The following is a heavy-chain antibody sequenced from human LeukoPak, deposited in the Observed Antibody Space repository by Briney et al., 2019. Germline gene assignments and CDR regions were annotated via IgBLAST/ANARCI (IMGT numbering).Heavy chain of an antibody. V-gene: IGHV5-51*01. D-gene: IGHD6-19*01. CDR3: ARYGSSGWPYFDY. CDR1: GTRFTNYW. J-gene: IGHJ4*02. Sequence: GAPLKISSKGFGTRFTNYWIGWGRPLPGKGLGGMGIIYTDDPDSRYSPSFQGQVTMSADKSTTTAYLQWSSLKTSDTAMYYCARYGSSGWPYFDYWGQGTLVTVSS. CDR2: IYTDDPDS.